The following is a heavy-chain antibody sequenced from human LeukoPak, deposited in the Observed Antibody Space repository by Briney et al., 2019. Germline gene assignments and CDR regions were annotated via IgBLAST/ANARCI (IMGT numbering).Heavy chain of an antibody. Sequence: GGTLRLSCAASGFTFSRNGMTWVRQAPGKGLEWVSAISGSGGNTYYADSVKGRFTISRDNSKNTLYLQMNSLRAEDTAVYYCAREGIASRSVDYYYYMDVCGKGTTVTVSS. D-gene: IGHD6-13*01. CDR3: AREGIASRSVDYYYYMDV. J-gene: IGHJ6*03. V-gene: IGHV3-23*01. CDR1: GFTFSRNG. CDR2: ISGSGGNT.